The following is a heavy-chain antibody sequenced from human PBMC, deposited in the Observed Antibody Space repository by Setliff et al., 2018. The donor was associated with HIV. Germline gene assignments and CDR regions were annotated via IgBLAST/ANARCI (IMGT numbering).Heavy chain of an antibody. CDR3: ASSWSRVPYYGMDV. Sequence: GASVKVSCKASGYNFTDYDINWVRQATGQGLEWMGWMNPNNGNTGYAEKFQGRVTMTRDTSISTAYMELSSLRSDDTAVYYCASSWSRVPYYGMDVWGQGTTVTVSS. CDR2: MNPNNGNT. D-gene: IGHD6-13*01. J-gene: IGHJ6*02. CDR1: GYNFTDYD. V-gene: IGHV1-8*02.